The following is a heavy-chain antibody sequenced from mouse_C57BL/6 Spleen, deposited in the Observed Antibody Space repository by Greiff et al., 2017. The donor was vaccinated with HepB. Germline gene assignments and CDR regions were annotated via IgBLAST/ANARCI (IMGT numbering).Heavy chain of an antibody. D-gene: IGHD2-4*01. Sequence: ESGPGLVKPSQSLSLTCSVTGYSITSGYYWNWIRQFPGNNLEWMGYISYDGSNNYNPSLKNRISITRDTSKNKFCLKLNSVTTEDTATYYCAASYYDYDGYYAMDDWGQGASVTVSS. CDR2: ISYDGSN. CDR3: AASYYDYDGYYAMDD. J-gene: IGHJ4*01. CDR1: GYSITSGYY. V-gene: IGHV3-6*01.